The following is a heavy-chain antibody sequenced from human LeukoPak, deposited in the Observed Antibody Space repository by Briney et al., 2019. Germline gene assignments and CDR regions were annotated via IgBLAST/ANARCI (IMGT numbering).Heavy chain of an antibody. V-gene: IGHV5-51*01. D-gene: IGHD3-16*01. Sequence: GESLKISRKGSGYSFSNYWIARVRQMPGKGVEWVGSIFPSDSDTKYSPSFQGQVTLSADKSITTAYLQWSSLKASDTAMYYCARLGGGMDVWGKGTTVTVSS. J-gene: IGHJ6*04. CDR2: IFPSDSDT. CDR1: GYSFSNYW. CDR3: ARLGGGMDV.